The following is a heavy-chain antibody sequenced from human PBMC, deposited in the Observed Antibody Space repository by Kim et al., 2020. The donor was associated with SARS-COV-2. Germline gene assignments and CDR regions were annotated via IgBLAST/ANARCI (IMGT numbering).Heavy chain of an antibody. CDR1: DGALDDFF. D-gene: IGHD2-21*01. J-gene: IGHJ5*02. V-gene: IGHV4-34*01. CDR2: ITPSGSP. Sequence: SETLSLTCAVFDGALDDFFWNWIRQPPGKGLEWIGEITPSGSPNYNSSLRSRVTISLDRSRAEVSLKLTSLTAADTAIYFCARGQVFLNWFDPCGPGTLV. CDR3: ARGQVFLNWFDP.